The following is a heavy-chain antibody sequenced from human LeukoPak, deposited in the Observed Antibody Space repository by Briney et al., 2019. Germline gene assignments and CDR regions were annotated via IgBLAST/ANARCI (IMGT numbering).Heavy chain of an antibody. CDR1: GFQFSSFA. Sequence: GGSLRLSCVASGFQFSSFAMSWVRQAPGRGLQWVSAIRTVGNDPSYADSVRGRFTISRDNSKNTLYLQMDSLRAEDTAVYYCATGNSGWLDYWGQGTLVTVSS. CDR3: ATGNSGWLDY. J-gene: IGHJ4*02. CDR2: IRTVGNDP. V-gene: IGHV3-23*01. D-gene: IGHD6-19*01.